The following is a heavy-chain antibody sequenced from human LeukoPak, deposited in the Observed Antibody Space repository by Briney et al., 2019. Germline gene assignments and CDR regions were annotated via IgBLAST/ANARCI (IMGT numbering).Heavy chain of an antibody. CDR1: GFTFSSYA. CDR3: AKDKAAAGPDAFDI. V-gene: IGHV3-30-3*01. D-gene: IGHD6-13*01. Sequence: GGSLRLSCAASGFTFSSYAMHWVRQAPGKGLEWVAVISYDGSNKYYADSVKGRFTISRDNAKNSLYLQMNSLRAEDTALYYCAKDKAAAGPDAFDIWGQGTMVTVSS. CDR2: ISYDGSNK. J-gene: IGHJ3*02.